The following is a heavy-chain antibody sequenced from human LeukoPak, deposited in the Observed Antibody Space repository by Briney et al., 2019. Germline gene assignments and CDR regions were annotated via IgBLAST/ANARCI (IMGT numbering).Heavy chain of an antibody. V-gene: IGHV4-4*07. CDR1: GGSISSYY. J-gene: IGHJ5*02. CDR2: IYTSGST. Sequence: SETLSLTCTVSGGSISSYYWSWIRQPAGKGLEWIGRIYTSGSTNYNPSLKSRVTMSVDTSKNQFSLKLGSVTAADTAVYYCARDLTYYYDSSGYYPFDPWGQGTLVTVSS. D-gene: IGHD3-22*01. CDR3: ARDLTYYYDSSGYYPFDP.